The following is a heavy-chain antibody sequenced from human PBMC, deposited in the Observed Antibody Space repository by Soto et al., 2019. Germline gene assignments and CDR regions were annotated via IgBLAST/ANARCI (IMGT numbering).Heavy chain of an antibody. CDR3: AKERVGTTVTTYRGGWFDP. CDR2: ISYDGSNK. CDR1: GFTFSSYG. Sequence: QVQLVESGGGVVQPGRSLRLSCAASGFTFSSYGMHWVRQAPGKGLEWVAVISYDGSNKYYADSVKGRFTISRDNSKNTLYLQRNSLRAEDTAVYYCAKERVGTTVTTYRGGWFDPWGQGTLVTVSS. J-gene: IGHJ5*02. D-gene: IGHD4-17*01. V-gene: IGHV3-30*18.